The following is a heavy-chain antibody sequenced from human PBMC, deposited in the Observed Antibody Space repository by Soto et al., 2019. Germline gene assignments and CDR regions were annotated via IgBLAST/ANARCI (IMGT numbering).Heavy chain of an antibody. CDR3: ARGATVTTHYYYSLDV. Sequence: QVQLVQSGAEVKKPGSSVRISCKTSGGSFSNYAISWVRQAPGQGLEWMGGLIPMFGTANYAQKFQGEVTITADESTSTAYMELSSLRYEDTAVYFCARGATVTTHYYYSLDVWGQGTTVTVSS. V-gene: IGHV1-69*01. D-gene: IGHD4-17*01. CDR2: LIPMFGTA. CDR1: GGSFSNYA. J-gene: IGHJ6*02.